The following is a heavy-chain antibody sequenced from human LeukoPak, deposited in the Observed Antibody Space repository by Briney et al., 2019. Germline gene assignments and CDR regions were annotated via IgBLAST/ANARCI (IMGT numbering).Heavy chain of an antibody. Sequence: GGSLRLSCAASGFTFSSYAMHWVRQAPGKGLEWVAVISYDGSNKYYADSVKGRFTISRDNSKNTLYLQMNSLRAEDTAVYCCARDLVTKASLWGQGTLVTVSS. CDR3: ARDLVTKASL. CDR1: GFTFSSYA. J-gene: IGHJ4*02. CDR2: ISYDGSNK. V-gene: IGHV3-30-3*01. D-gene: IGHD2-21*02.